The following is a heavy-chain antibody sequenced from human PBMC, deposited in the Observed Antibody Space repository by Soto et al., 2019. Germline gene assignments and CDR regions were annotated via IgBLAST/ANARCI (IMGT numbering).Heavy chain of an antibody. V-gene: IGHV3-7*01. Sequence: PGGSRRLSWAVSGFKVMRYLMSWVRQAPGKGLEWVASIKDDGSEIYYLQSVRGRFTISRDSAGNALHLAMNYMSAEDTGVYFCARDIGFDYVNWGQGTLVTVSS. CDR3: ARDIGFDYVN. J-gene: IGHJ4*02. CDR1: GFKVMRYL. CDR2: IKDDGSEI. D-gene: IGHD5-12*01.